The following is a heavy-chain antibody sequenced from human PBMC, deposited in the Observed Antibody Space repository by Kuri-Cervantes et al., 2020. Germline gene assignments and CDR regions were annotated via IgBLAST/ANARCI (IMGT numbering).Heavy chain of an antibody. Sequence: GESLKISCAASGFTVSSNYMSWVRQAPGKGLEWVSVIYSGGSTYYADSVKGRFTISRDNSKNTLYLQMNSLRAEDTAVYYCAKVKGKMPPPVPDYWGQGTLVTVSS. CDR2: IYSGGST. D-gene: IGHD2-2*01. J-gene: IGHJ4*02. CDR1: GFTVSSNY. V-gene: IGHV3-66*01. CDR3: AKVKGKMPPPVPDY.